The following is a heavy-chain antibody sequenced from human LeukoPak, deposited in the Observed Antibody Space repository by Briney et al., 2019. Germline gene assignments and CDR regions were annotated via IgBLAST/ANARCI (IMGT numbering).Heavy chain of an antibody. Sequence: ASVKVSCKASGYTFTRYYIHWVRQAPGQGLEWMGWINPNSGGTNYAQKFQGRVTMTRDTSISTAYMELSRLRSDDTAVYYCARDTPVYSSSFDYWGQGTLVTVSS. CDR2: INPNSGGT. D-gene: IGHD6-6*01. CDR1: GYTFTRYY. J-gene: IGHJ4*02. V-gene: IGHV1-2*02. CDR3: ARDTPVYSSSFDY.